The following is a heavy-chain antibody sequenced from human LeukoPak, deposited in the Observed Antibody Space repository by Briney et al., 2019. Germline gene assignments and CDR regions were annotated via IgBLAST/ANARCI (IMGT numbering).Heavy chain of an antibody. CDR3: ARDRPRARYFDY. D-gene: IGHD2-15*01. V-gene: IGHV1-69*04. CDR2: IIPILNVP. CDR1: GGTFSDYS. J-gene: IGHJ4*02. Sequence: SVTVSFKASGGTFSDYSISWVRQAPGQGLEWMGRIIPILNVPNYAQKFEGRVTITADKSTSTAYMELSSLKSEDTAVYFCARDRPRARYFDYWGQGTLVTVSS.